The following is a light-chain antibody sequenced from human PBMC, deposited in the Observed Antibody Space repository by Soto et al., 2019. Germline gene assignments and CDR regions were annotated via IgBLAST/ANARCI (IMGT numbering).Light chain of an antibody. CDR1: RFNIGNNY. J-gene: IGLJ2*01. CDR2: DSN. Sequence: QSVLTQPPSVSAAPGQTVTISCSGSRFNIGNNYVSWFQQLPGTAPKLLIYDSNKRPSGIPDRFSGSKSGTSATLDITGLQTGDEADYYCATWDSSLTGEVFGGGTKVTVL. V-gene: IGLV1-51*01. CDR3: ATWDSSLTGEV.